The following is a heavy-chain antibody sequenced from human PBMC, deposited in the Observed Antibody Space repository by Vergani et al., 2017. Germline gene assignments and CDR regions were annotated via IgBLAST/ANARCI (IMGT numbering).Heavy chain of an antibody. CDR3: ARQKGYSSSSFDY. CDR2: ISYDGSNK. CDR1: GFTFSSYA. V-gene: IGHV3-30-3*01. D-gene: IGHD6-6*01. J-gene: IGHJ4*02. Sequence: QVQLVASGGGVVQPGRSLRLSCAASGFTFSSYAMHWVRQAPGKGLEWVAVISYDGSNKYYADSVKGRFTISRDNSKNTLYLQMNSLRAEDTAVYYCARQKGYSSSSFDYWGQGTLVTVSS.